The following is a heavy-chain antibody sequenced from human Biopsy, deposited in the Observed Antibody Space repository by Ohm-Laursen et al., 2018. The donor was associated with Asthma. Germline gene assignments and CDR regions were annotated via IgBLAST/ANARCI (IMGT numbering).Heavy chain of an antibody. Sequence: SLRLSCSAPGFTFHNYVMHWVRQAPGKGLEWVAVGGSYYDGGLKYYADSVNGRFTVSRDDSKNTLYLQMNSLRPDDTAVYYCARDVMEWYLPAFDFWGQGTLVTVSS. V-gene: IGHV3-30-3*01. CDR1: GFTFHNYV. D-gene: IGHD3-3*01. CDR3: ARDVMEWYLPAFDF. J-gene: IGHJ4*02. CDR2: GGSYYDGGLK.